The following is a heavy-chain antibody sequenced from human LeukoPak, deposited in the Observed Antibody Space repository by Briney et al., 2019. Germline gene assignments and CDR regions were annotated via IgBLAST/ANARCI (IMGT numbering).Heavy chain of an antibody. CDR2: IKQDGSEK. CDR3: ARLGTEIRYFDWQV. CDR1: GFTFSSYW. Sequence: GGSLRLSCAASGFTFSSYWMSWVRQAPGKGLEWVANIKQDGSEKYYVDSVKGRFTISRDNAKNSLYLQMNSLRAEDTAVYYCARLGTEIRYFDWQVWGQGTLVTVSS. D-gene: IGHD3-9*01. J-gene: IGHJ4*02. V-gene: IGHV3-7*04.